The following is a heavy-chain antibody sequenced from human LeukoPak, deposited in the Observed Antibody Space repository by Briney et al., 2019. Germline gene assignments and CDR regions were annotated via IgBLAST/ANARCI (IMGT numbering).Heavy chain of an antibody. D-gene: IGHD5-24*01. Sequence: SQTLSLTCTVSGGSISSGDYYWSWIRQPPGKGLEWIGYIYYSGSTYYNPSLKSRVTISVDTSKNQFSLKLSSVTAADTAVYYCARRGVEMATITYFDYWGQGTLVTVSS. V-gene: IGHV4-30-4*08. CDR3: ARRGVEMATITYFDY. CDR1: GGSISSGDYY. J-gene: IGHJ4*02. CDR2: IYYSGST.